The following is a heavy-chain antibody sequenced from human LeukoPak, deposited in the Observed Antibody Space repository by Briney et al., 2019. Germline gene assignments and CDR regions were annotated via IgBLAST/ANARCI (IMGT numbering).Heavy chain of an antibody. CDR2: IYSGGGI. CDR1: GFSVSTNY. D-gene: IGHD3-3*01. V-gene: IGHV3-53*01. CDR3: ASTSDFWSGYYLDY. J-gene: IGHJ4*02. Sequence: GGSLRLSCAATGFSVSTNYMAWVRQAPGKGLAWVSLIYSGGGIYYADSVKDRFTISRDNSKNTLYLQMNSLRAEDTAIYYCASTSDFWSGYYLDYWGQGTLVTVSS.